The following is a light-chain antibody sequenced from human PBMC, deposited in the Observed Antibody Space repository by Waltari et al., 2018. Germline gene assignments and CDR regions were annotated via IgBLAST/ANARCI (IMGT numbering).Light chain of an antibody. V-gene: IGKV1-5*03. CDR3: QHYYTSSRT. CDR2: QTS. Sequence: DIQMTQSPSTLSASVGDRVTITCRASQSVSPWLAWYQQKPGKAPKLLIYQTSSLESGVPSRFSGIGSGTEFALTISSLQPDDFATYYCQHYYTSSRTFGQGTKVEIK. CDR1: QSVSPW. J-gene: IGKJ1*01.